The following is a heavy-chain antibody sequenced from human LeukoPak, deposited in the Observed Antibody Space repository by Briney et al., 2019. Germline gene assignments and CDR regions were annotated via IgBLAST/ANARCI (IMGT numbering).Heavy chain of an antibody. CDR3: ARGSTSGWSY. D-gene: IGHD6-19*01. V-gene: IGHV3-48*03. Sequence: GGSLRLSCAVSGFTFSSYEMNWVRQAPGKGLEWVSYISSSGRTIYNADSVQGRFTISRDNAKNSLYLQMNSLRDEDTAVYYCARGSTSGWSYWGQGTLVTVSS. J-gene: IGHJ4*02. CDR1: GFTFSSYE. CDR2: ISSSGRTI.